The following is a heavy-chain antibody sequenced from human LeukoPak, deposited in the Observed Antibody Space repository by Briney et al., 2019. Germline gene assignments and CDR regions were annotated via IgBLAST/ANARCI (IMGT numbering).Heavy chain of an antibody. CDR2: ISSSSSTI. Sequence: GGSLRLSCAASGFTFSSYSMNWVRQAPGKGLEWVSYISSSSSTIYYADSVKGRFTISRDNAKNSLYLQMNSLRAEDTAVYYCARYVRKLFDYWGQGTLVTVSS. CDR1: GFTFSSYS. D-gene: IGHD3-10*02. J-gene: IGHJ4*02. CDR3: ARYVRKLFDY. V-gene: IGHV3-48*01.